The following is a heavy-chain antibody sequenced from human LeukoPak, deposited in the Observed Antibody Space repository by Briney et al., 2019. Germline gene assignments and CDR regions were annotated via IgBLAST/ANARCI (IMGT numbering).Heavy chain of an antibody. CDR1: GFSVSNNG. J-gene: IGHJ5*02. V-gene: IGHV3-33*01. Sequence: PGGSLRLSCAASGFSVSNNGIHWVRQAPGKGLEWVAVLWPDGITTRYADSVEGRFTMSRDNSKNTVYVQMNSLRAEDTAVYFCARRSGSGTFPHYFDAWGQGILVTVSS. CDR2: LWPDGITT. D-gene: IGHD3-10*01. CDR3: ARRSGSGTFPHYFDA.